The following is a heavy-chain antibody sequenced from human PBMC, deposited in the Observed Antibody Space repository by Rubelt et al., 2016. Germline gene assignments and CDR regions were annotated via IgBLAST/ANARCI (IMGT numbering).Heavy chain of an antibody. CDR1: GYTFTSYG. D-gene: IGHD6-19*01. CDR3: ARDKEWLATRGFQNWFDP. J-gene: IGHJ5*02. V-gene: IGHV1-18*01. Sequence: QVQLVQSGAEVKKPGASVKVSCKASGYTFTSYGISWVRQAPGQGLEWMGWISAYNGNTHYAQKLPGRVTMTTDTATSTAYMELRSLRSDDTTVYYCARDKEWLATRGFQNWFDPWGQGTLVTVSS. CDR2: ISAYNGNT.